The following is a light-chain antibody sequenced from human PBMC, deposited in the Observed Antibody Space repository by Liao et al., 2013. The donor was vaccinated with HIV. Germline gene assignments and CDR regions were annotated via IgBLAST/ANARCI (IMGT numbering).Light chain of an antibody. CDR3: QVWDMSSDHYV. J-gene: IGLJ1*01. CDR2: YNT. Sequence: SYELTQPPSVSVSPGQTARITCSGDALPKQYAYWYQQKPGLAPVLVIYYNTDRPSGIPARFSGSNSENTATLAITGVEAGDEADYYCQVWDMSSDHYVFGTGTKVTVL. V-gene: IGLV3-21*01. CDR1: ALPKQY.